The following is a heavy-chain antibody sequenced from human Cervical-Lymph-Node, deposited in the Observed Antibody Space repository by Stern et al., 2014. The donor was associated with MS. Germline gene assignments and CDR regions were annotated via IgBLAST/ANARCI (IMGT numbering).Heavy chain of an antibody. Sequence: VQLVESGGGVVQPGRSLRLSCAASGFTFSSYGMYWVRQAPGKGLEWVAGIWYDGSHKFCADSVKGRFTISRDNSKNTLYLQMNSLRAEDTAVYYCARDGYCSGGSCYSYFDSWGQGTLVTVSS. D-gene: IGHD2-15*01. CDR2: IWYDGSHK. V-gene: IGHV3-33*01. CDR1: GFTFSSYG. J-gene: IGHJ4*02. CDR3: ARDGYCSGGSCYSYFDS.